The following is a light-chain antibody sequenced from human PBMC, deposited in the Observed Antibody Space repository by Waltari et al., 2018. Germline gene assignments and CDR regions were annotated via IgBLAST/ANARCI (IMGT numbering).Light chain of an antibody. CDR3: QTGGHGTWV. Sequence: QLVLTQSPSVSASLGASVTLTCTPSIWHSRNALAWLPQQPEKGPRYLMKVTSDGSHSKGDEIPDRFSGSSSGAERYLTISSVQPEDEADYYCQTGGHGTWVFGGGTKLTVL. V-gene: IGLV4-69*01. J-gene: IGLJ3*02. CDR2: VTSDGSH. CDR1: IWHSRNA.